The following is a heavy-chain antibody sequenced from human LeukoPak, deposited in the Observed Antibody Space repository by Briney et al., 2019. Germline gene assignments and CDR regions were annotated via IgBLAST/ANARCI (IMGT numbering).Heavy chain of an antibody. CDR1: GGPISSYY. Sequence: SETLSLTCTVSGGPISSYYWSWIRQPPGKGLEWIGYIYYSGSTNYNPSLKSRVTISVDTSKNQFSLKLSSVTAADTAVYYCARLEAAYSSSWYGMDVWGQGTTVTVSS. CDR3: ARLEAAYSSSWYGMDV. D-gene: IGHD6-13*01. J-gene: IGHJ6*02. V-gene: IGHV4-59*08. CDR2: IYYSGST.